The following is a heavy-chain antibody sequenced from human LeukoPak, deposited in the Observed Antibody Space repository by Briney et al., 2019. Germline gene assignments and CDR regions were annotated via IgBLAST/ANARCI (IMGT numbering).Heavy chain of an antibody. J-gene: IGHJ4*02. CDR3: ARGNIVATIPFDY. CDR2: INPNSGGT. CDR1: GYTFTGYH. V-gene: IGHV1-2*02. D-gene: IGHD5-12*01. Sequence: ASVKVSCKASGYTFTGYHMHWVRQAPGQGLEWMGWINPNSGGTNYAQKFQGRVTMTRDTSISTAYMELSRLRSDDTAVYYCARGNIVATIPFDYWGQGTLVTVSS.